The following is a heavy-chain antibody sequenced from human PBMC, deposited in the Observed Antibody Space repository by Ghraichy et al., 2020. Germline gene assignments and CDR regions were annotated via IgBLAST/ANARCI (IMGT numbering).Heavy chain of an antibody. D-gene: IGHD4-17*01. CDR2: IYSGGSSA. CDR3: AEAPDYGDYGDY. Sequence: KGLECVSVIYSGGSSAYYADSVKGRFNISRDNSKNTLYLQNNSRRAEDTAVYYSAEAPDYGDYGDYWGQGTLVTVSS. J-gene: IGHJ4*02. V-gene: IGHV3-23*03.